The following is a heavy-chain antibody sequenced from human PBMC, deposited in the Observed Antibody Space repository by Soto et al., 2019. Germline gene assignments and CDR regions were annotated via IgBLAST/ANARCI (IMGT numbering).Heavy chain of an antibody. J-gene: IGHJ4*02. CDR3: ASSSLRGALRLFDY. V-gene: IGHV1-69*01. CDR2: ITPIFGTA. Sequence: QVQLVQSGAEVKKPGSSVKVSCKASGGTFSSYAISWVRQAPGQGLEWMGGITPIFGTANYAQKFQGRVTITADESTSTAYMELISLRSEDTAVYYCASSSLRGALRLFDYWGQGTLVTVSS. CDR1: GGTFSSYA. D-gene: IGHD3-10*01.